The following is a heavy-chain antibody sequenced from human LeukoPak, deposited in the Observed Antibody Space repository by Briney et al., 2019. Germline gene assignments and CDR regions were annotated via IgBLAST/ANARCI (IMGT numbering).Heavy chain of an antibody. J-gene: IGHJ4*02. CDR1: GGTFSSYA. CDR3: ARGPYSNYVFDY. V-gene: IGHV1-69*06. Sequence: ASVKVSCKASGGTFSSYAISWVRQAPGQGLEWMGGIIPIFGTANYAQKFQGRVTITADKSTSTAYMELSSLRSEDTAVYYCARGPYSNYVFDYWGQGTLVTVSS. D-gene: IGHD4-11*01. CDR2: IIPIFGTA.